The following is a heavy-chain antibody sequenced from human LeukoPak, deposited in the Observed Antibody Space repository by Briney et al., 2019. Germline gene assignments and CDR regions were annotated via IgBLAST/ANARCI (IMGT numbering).Heavy chain of an antibody. CDR2: IYYSGTT. J-gene: IGHJ4*02. D-gene: IGHD6-13*01. V-gene: IGHV4-59*08. CDR3: ARLGQGWQRLVFY. Sequence: SETLSLTCTVSGGSISSYSWSWIRQHPGKGLEWIGYIYYSGTTYYNPSLKSRVTISVDTSKNQFSLKLSSVTAADTAVYYCARLGQGWQRLVFYWGQGTLVTVSS. CDR1: GGSISSYS.